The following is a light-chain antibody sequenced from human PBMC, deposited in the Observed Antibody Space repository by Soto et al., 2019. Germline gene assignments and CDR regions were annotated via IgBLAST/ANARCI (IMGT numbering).Light chain of an antibody. V-gene: IGKV1-39*01. CDR2: GAS. CDR3: QQSHSSPRT. Sequence: DIQMTQSPSSLFASVGDRVTVTCRASQTINNSLTWYHQKPGKAPKLLIYGASSLQSGVPSRFSGCRSGTSFTLTINSLQPEAFVIDDGQQSHSSPRTLGKGTKV. J-gene: IGKJ1*01. CDR1: QTINNS.